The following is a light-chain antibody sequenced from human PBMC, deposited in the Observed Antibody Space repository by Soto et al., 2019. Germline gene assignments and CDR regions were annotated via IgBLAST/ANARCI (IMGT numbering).Light chain of an antibody. V-gene: IGLV2-14*03. CDR2: DVG. CDR3: RSYTSSSTEV. Sequence: QSVLTQPASVSGSPGQAITISCTGTSSNIGGYNYFSWYQQHPGKAPKLMIYDVGSRPSGVSNRFSGSKSANTAYLTISGLQAEDEADYYCRSYTSSSTEVFGTGTKLTVL. CDR1: SSNIGGYNY. J-gene: IGLJ1*01.